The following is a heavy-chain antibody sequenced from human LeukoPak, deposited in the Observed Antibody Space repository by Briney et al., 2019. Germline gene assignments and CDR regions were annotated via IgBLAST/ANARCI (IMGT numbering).Heavy chain of an antibody. D-gene: IGHD6-6*01. CDR3: AKDLRTLLVGSSPGESD. Sequence: GGSLRLSXAASGFTFSSYAMSWVRQAPGKGLEWVSAISGSGGSTYYADSVKGRFTISRDNSKNTLYLQMNSLRAEDTAVYYCAKDLRTLLVGSSPGESDGGQGTLVTVSS. V-gene: IGHV3-23*01. CDR1: GFTFSSYA. CDR2: ISGSGGST. J-gene: IGHJ4*02.